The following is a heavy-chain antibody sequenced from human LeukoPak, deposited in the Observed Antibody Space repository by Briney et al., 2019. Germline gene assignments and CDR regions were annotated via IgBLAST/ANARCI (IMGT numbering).Heavy chain of an antibody. CDR2: ISNSSSTI. CDR3: ARSAYSSGWSWFDP. V-gene: IGHV3-48*04. J-gene: IGHJ5*02. D-gene: IGHD6-19*01. Sequence: GGSLRLSCAASGFTFSSYSMNWVRQAPGKGLEWVSCISNSSSTIYYADSVKGRFTISRDNAKNSLYLQMNSLRAEDTAVYYCARSAYSSGWSWFDPWGQGTLVTVSS. CDR1: GFTFSSYS.